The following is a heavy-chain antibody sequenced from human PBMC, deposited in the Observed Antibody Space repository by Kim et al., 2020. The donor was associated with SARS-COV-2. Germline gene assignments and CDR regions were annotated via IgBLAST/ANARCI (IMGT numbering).Heavy chain of an antibody. CDR2: IYSGGST. J-gene: IGHJ5*02. D-gene: IGHD2-2*01. CDR3: ASLRGLVPAAFPGGWFDP. V-gene: IGHV3-53*01. Sequence: GGSLRLSCAASGFTVSSNYMSWVRQAPGKGLEWVSVIYSGGSTYYADSVKGRFTISRDNSKNTLYLQMNSLRAEDTAVYYCASLRGLVPAAFPGGWFDPWGQGTLGTVSS. CDR1: GFTVSSNY.